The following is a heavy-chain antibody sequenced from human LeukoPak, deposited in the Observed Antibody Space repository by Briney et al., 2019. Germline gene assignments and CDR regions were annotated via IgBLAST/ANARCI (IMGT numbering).Heavy chain of an antibody. J-gene: IGHJ4*02. D-gene: IGHD3-3*01. V-gene: IGHV3-64*01. Sequence: GVTLRLSCVASVFTYSIYSVHWVRHAPAKGLEYVSDISTNGGTAYYAKSVKGRFTISRDTSTSPLSLKMGSLRAEDLAVYYCARDPYGFWSGIIDYWGQGTLVTVSS. CDR1: VFTYSIYS. CDR3: ARDPYGFWSGIIDY. CDR2: ISTNGGTA.